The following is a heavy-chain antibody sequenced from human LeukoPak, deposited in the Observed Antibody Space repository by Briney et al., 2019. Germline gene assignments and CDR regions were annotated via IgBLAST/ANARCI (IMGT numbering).Heavy chain of an antibody. D-gene: IGHD2-2*01. CDR2: IKQDGSEK. Sequence: GGSLRLSCAASGFTFSSYWMSWVRQAPGKGLEWVANIKQDGSEKYYVDSVKGRFTISRDNAKNSLYLQMNSLRAEDTAVYYCARDSDVIRYCGSTSCPGDHFDYWGQGTLVTVSS. V-gene: IGHV3-7*01. CDR3: ARDSDVIRYCGSTSCPGDHFDY. J-gene: IGHJ4*02. CDR1: GFTFSSYW.